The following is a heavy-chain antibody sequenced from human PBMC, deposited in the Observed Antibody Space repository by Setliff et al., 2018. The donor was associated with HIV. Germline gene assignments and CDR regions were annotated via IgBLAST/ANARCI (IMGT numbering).Heavy chain of an antibody. CDR3: ARERSLITNRRYFDS. D-gene: IGHD3-16*01. CDR2: IYYSGNT. CDR1: GYSISSSNW. V-gene: IGHV4-28*03. Sequence: SETLSLTCAVSGYSISSSNWWGWIRQPPGKGLAWIGYIYYSGNTHYNPSLKSRVTMSVDTSKNQFSLKVSSVTAADTAVYYCARERSLITNRRYFDSWGQGTLVTVSS. J-gene: IGHJ4*02.